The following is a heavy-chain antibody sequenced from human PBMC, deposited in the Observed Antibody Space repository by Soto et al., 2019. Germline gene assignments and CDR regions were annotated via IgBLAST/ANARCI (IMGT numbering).Heavy chain of an antibody. CDR1: DGSISNFY. CDR3: ARAPMVLTRSYFDS. CDR2: ISSSGNT. V-gene: IGHV4-59*01. D-gene: IGHD3-22*01. Sequence: LSLTCTVCDGSISNFYWSWIRQPPGKGLEWIGYISSSGNTNYNPSLKSRVSISVDTSKNQFSLNLTSVTAADTAVYYCARAPMVLTRSYFDSWGQGTPVTVSS. J-gene: IGHJ4*02.